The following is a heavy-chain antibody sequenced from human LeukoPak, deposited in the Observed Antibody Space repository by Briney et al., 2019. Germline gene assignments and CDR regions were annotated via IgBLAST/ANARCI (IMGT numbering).Heavy chain of an antibody. CDR3: ARAGGSTVSHSDY. Sequence: GGSLRLSCAASGFTFSSYSMNWIRQAPGKGLEWVLSISSSTSYIYYADSVKGRFTISNDNAKNSLYLQMNSLRAEDTAVYYCARAGGSTVSHSDYWGQGTLVTVSS. V-gene: IGHV3-21*01. D-gene: IGHD4-17*01. CDR2: ISSSTSYI. CDR1: GFTFSSYS. J-gene: IGHJ4*02.